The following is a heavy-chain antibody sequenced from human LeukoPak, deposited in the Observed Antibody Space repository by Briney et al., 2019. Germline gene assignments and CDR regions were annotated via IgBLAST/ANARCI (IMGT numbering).Heavy chain of an antibody. V-gene: IGHV4-31*03. J-gene: IGHJ4*02. CDR2: IYYSGST. D-gene: IGHD6-13*01. Sequence: PSETLYLTCTVSGGSISSGGYYWSWIRQHPGKGLEWIGYIYYSGSTYYNPSLKSRVTISVDTSKNQFSLKLSSVTAADTAVYYCARAPTLRGYSSSPTPRIYFDYWGQGTLVTVSS. CDR1: GGSISSGGYY. CDR3: ARAPTLRGYSSSPTPRIYFDY.